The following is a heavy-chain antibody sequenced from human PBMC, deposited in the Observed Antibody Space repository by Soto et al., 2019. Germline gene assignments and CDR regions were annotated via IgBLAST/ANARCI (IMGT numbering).Heavy chain of an antibody. Sequence: SETLSLTCTVSGGSVSSGSYYWSWIRQPPGKGLEWIGYIYYSGSTNYNPSLKSRVTISVDTSKNQFSLKLSSVTAADMAVYYCARGAMVRGVITVYFDYWGQGTLVTVSS. D-gene: IGHD3-10*01. CDR3: ARGAMVRGVITVYFDY. CDR2: IYYSGST. J-gene: IGHJ4*02. CDR1: GGSVSSGSYY. V-gene: IGHV4-61*01.